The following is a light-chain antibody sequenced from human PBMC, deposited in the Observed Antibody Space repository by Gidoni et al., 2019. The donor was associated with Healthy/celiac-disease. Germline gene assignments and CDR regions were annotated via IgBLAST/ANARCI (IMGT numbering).Light chain of an antibody. J-gene: IGKJ1*01. CDR3: QQSYSTPPT. Sequence: IQMTQYPSSLSTSVADTVTITCRASQSISSYLNWYQQKPGKAPKLLIYAASSLQSGVPSRFSGSGSGTYFTLTISSLQPEDFATYYCQQSYSTPPTFGQGTKVEIK. V-gene: IGKV1-39*01. CDR1: QSISSY. CDR2: AAS.